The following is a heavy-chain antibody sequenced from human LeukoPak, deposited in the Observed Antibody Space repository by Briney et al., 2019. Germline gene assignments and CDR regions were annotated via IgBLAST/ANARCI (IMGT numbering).Heavy chain of an antibody. V-gene: IGHV4-4*07. CDR3: ARDHTGDPGAFDI. CDR1: GGSISSYY. J-gene: IGHJ3*02. D-gene: IGHD4-17*01. CDR2: IYTSGST. Sequence: PSETLSLTCTVSGGSISSYYWSWIRQPAGKGLXXXRRIYTSGSTNYNPSLKSRVTMSVDTSKNQFSLKLSSVTAADTAVYYCARDHTGDPGAFDIWGQGTMVTVSS.